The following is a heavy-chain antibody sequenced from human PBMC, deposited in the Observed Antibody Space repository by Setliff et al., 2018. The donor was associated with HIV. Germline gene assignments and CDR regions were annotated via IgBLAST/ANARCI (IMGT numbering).Heavy chain of an antibody. D-gene: IGHD5-18*01. CDR2: IYKSDYNNADT. J-gene: IGHJ5*02. CDR3: AIDHVTNIAESGYGYTRIDP. Sequence: PSETLSLTCTVSGGSIGYSHWVWIRQSPGSGLEWIGQIYKSDYNNADTNYNPSLEGRVTISLDTSKNQFSLKLTSVTAADTAVYYCAIDHVTNIAESGYGYTRIDPWGPGISVTVSS. CDR1: GGSIGYSH. V-gene: IGHV4-4*08.